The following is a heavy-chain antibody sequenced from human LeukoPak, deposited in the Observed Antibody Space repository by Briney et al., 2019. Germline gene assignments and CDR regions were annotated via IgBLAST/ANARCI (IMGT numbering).Heavy chain of an antibody. CDR1: GFTFSSYS. D-gene: IGHD6-19*01. CDR2: ISSSSSTI. Sequence: PGGSLRLSCAASGFTFSSYSMNWVRQAPGKGLEWVSYISSSSSTIYYADSVKGRFTISRDNAKNSLYLQMNSLRAEDAAVYYCARDSAGIAVAGDFDYWGQGTLVTVSS. J-gene: IGHJ4*02. V-gene: IGHV3-48*01. CDR3: ARDSAGIAVAGDFDY.